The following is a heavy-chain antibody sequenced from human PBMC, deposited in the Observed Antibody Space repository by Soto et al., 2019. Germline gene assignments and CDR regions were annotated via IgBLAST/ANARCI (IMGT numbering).Heavy chain of an antibody. CDR2: INPNSGGT. J-gene: IGHJ6*02. V-gene: IGHV1-2*04. Sequence: ASVKVSCKASGYTFTGYYMHWVRQAPGQGLEWMGWINPNSGGTNYAQKFQGWVTMTRDTSISTAYMELSRLRSDDTAVYYCARAGLGDGDYYGMDVWGQGTTVTVS. CDR3: ARAGLGDGDYYGMDV. CDR1: GYTFTGYY. D-gene: IGHD3-10*01.